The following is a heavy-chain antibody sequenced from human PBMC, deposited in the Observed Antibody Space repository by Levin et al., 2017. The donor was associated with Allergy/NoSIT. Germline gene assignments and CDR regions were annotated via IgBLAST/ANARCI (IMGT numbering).Heavy chain of an antibody. V-gene: IGHV3-21*01. D-gene: IGHD3-10*01. Sequence: GGSLRLSCAASGFTFSSYSMNWVRQAPGKGLEWVSSISSSSSYIYYADSVKGRFTISRDNAKNSLYLQMNSLRAEDTAVYYCARDSAMWRDDTRMSSGSYYNPYYYYYGMDVWGQGTTVTVSS. CDR2: ISSSSSYI. J-gene: IGHJ6*02. CDR3: ARDSAMWRDDTRMSSGSYYNPYYYYYGMDV. CDR1: GFTFSSYS.